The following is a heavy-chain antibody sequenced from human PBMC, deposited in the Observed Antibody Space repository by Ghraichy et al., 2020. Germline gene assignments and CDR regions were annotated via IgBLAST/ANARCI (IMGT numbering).Heavy chain of an antibody. J-gene: IGHJ4*02. CDR3: ARSLVVGGGKIRHFDY. CDR2: IYHTGTT. CDR1: GGSISDYF. V-gene: IGHV4-59*01. Sequence: SETLSLTCIVSGGSISDYFWSWIRQPPGGGLEWIGYIYHTGTTNYNPSLKSRVTISVDTSKDQFSLKLTSVTAADTAVYFCARSLVVGGGKIRHFDYWGQGSQVTVSS. D-gene: IGHD2-2*01.